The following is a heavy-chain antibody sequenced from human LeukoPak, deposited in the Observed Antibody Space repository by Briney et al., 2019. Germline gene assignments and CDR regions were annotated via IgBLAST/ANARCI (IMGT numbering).Heavy chain of an antibody. CDR3: ARADLSGSYYSY. Sequence: NASETLSLTCTVSGGSISSSSYYWGWIRQPPGKGLEWIGSIYYSGSTYYNPSLKSRVTISVDTSKNQFSLKLSSVTAADTAVYYCARADLSGSYYSYWGQGTLVTVSS. CDR2: IYYSGST. CDR1: GGSISSSSYY. J-gene: IGHJ4*02. V-gene: IGHV4-39*07. D-gene: IGHD1-26*01.